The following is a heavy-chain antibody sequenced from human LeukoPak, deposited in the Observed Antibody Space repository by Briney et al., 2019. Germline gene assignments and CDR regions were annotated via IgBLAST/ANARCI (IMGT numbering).Heavy chain of an antibody. Sequence: ASVKVSCKASGSTFTDYDISWVRQATGQGLEWMGWINPNSGNPGYEQQFQGRVTFTRDTSVSTAYMELSGLRSEDTAVYYRARPDLRSGYYDFDYWGQGTLVTVSS. CDR1: GSTFTDYD. CDR3: ARPDLRSGYYDFDY. J-gene: IGHJ4*02. CDR2: INPNSGNP. D-gene: IGHD3-22*01. V-gene: IGHV1-8*03.